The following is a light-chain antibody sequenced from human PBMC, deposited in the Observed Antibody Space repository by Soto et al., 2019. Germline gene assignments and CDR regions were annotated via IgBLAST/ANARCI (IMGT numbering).Light chain of an antibody. CDR1: QSIGTW. V-gene: IGKV1-5*01. CDR2: DVS. J-gene: IGKJ1*01. CDR3: QQYKSYWT. Sequence: DIQMTQSPSTLSASVGDGVTITCRASQSIGTWLAWYQQKPGKAPKVLIYDVSTLKSGVPSRFSGSASGTEFTLSISSLQPDDFATYVCQQYKSYWTFGQGTKVEIK.